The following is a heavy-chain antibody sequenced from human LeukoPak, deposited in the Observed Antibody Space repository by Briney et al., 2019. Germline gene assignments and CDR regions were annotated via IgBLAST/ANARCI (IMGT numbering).Heavy chain of an antibody. Sequence: SETLSLTCTVSGGSITNYYWSWIRQSAGKGLEWIGRIYSTGIITYNPSLKSRVTMSVDTSKDQLSLRLISVTAADTAVYYCTRDSGTSGEVKFDPWGQGSLVTVSS. J-gene: IGHJ5*02. CDR2: IYSTGII. D-gene: IGHD3-10*01. CDR1: GGSITNYY. V-gene: IGHV4-4*07. CDR3: TRDSGTSGEVKFDP.